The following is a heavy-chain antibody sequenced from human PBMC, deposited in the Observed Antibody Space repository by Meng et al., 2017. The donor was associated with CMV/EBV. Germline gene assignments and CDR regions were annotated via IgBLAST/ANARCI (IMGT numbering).Heavy chain of an antibody. CDR3: ARDRGYCSSTSCQYYYYYGMDV. CDR1: GFTFSDYY. D-gene: IGHD2-2*01. V-gene: IGHV3-11*01. J-gene: IGHJ6*02. Sequence: GGSLRLSCAASGFTFSDYYMSWIRQAPGKGLEWVSYISSSGSTIYYADSVKGRFTISRDNAKNSLYLQMNSLRAEDTAVYYCARDRGYCSSTSCQYYYYYGMDVWGQGTTVTVSS. CDR2: ISSSGSTI.